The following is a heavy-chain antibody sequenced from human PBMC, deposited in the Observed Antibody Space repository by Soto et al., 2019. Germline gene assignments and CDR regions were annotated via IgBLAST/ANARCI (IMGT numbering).Heavy chain of an antibody. V-gene: IGHV4-34*01. D-gene: IGHD3-10*01. CDR2: INHSGST. CDR3: ARADSYYYGSGSYD. J-gene: IGHJ4*02. Sequence: QVQLQQWGAGLLKPSETLSLTCAVYGGSFSGYYWSWIRQPPGKGLEWIGEINHSGSTNYNPSLKGRVTISVDTSKNQFALKLSSVTAADTAVYYCARADSYYYGSGSYDWGQGTLVTVSS. CDR1: GGSFSGYY.